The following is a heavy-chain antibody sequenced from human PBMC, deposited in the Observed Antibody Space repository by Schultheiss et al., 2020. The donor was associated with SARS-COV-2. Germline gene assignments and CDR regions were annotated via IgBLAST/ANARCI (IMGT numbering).Heavy chain of an antibody. CDR3: AKAQYCSTTSCPLGYYSYMDV. CDR2: ISGSGGST. J-gene: IGHJ6*03. V-gene: IGHV3-23*01. D-gene: IGHD2-2*01. Sequence: GESLKISCAASGFTFSSYAMSWVRQAPGKGLEWVSAISGSGGSTYYADSVKGRFTISRDNSKNTLYLQMNSLRAEDTAVYYCAKAQYCSTTSCPLGYYSYMDVWGKGTTVTVSS. CDR1: GFTFSSYA.